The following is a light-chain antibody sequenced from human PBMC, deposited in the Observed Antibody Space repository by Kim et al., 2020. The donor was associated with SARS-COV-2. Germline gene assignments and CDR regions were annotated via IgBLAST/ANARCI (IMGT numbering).Light chain of an antibody. V-gene: IGLV2-14*03. Sequence: QSALTQPASVSGSPGQSITISCTGTSSDIGAYNYVSWYQHYPGKAPKYIIYDVDKRPSGVYNRFSASKSANTASLTISGLQAEDEADYYCASYTTRNTFVFGTGTKVTVL. J-gene: IGLJ1*01. CDR2: DVD. CDR1: SSDIGAYNY. CDR3: ASYTTRNTFV.